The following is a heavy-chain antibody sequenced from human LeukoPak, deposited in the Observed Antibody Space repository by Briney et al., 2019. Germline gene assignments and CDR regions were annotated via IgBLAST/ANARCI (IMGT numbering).Heavy chain of an antibody. V-gene: IGHV3-30*02. CDR3: AKDHQYSSSSFFDY. CDR1: GFTFSSYG. J-gene: IGHJ4*02. D-gene: IGHD6-6*01. CDR2: IRYDGSNK. Sequence: GGSLRLSCAASGFTFSSYGMHWVRQAPGKGLEWVAFIRYDGSNKYYADSVKGRFTISRDNSKNTLYLQMNSLRAEDTAVYYCAKDHQYSSSSFFDYWGQGTLVTVSS.